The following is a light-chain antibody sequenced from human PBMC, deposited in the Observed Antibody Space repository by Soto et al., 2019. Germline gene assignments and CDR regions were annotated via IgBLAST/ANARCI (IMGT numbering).Light chain of an antibody. V-gene: IGKV3-20*01. CDR1: QSVSSSS. J-gene: IGKJ1*01. CDR3: QQYGSSPRT. CDR2: AAS. Sequence: IVLTQSPGTLSLSPGERATLSCRASQSVSSSSLAWYQQKPGQAPRLLIYAASTRATGIPDRFSGGGSGTDFTLTISRLEPEDFAVYYCQQYGSSPRTFGQGTKVDIK.